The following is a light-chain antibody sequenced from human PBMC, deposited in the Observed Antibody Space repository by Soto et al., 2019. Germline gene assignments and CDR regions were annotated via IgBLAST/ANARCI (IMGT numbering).Light chain of an antibody. CDR1: QSISSW. J-gene: IGKJ1*01. CDR3: QQYNSYPWT. CDR2: KAS. Sequence: DIQMTQSPSSLSASVGDRVTITCRATQSISSWLAWYQQKPGKAPRLVIYKASGLQSGGPSRFSGSGSGTECTLTISSLQPDDFATYYCQQYNSYPWTFGQGTKVE. V-gene: IGKV1-5*03.